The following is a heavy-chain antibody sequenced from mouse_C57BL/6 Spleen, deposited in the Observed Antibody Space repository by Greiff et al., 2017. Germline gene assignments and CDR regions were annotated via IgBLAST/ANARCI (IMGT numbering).Heavy chain of an antibody. CDR3: ARAPYSNFLAY. Sequence: VQLKQSGPGLVKPSQSLSLTCSVPGYSITSGYYWNWIRQFPGNKLEWMGYISYDGSNNYNPSLKNRISITRDTSKNQFFLKLNSVTTEDTATYYCARAPYSNFLAYWGQGTLVTVSA. D-gene: IGHD2-5*01. V-gene: IGHV3-6*01. CDR2: ISYDGSN. CDR1: GYSITSGYY. J-gene: IGHJ3*01.